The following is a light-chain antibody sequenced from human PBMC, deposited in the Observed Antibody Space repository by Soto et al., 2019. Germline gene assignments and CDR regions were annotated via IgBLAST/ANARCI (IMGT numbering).Light chain of an antibody. J-gene: IGKJ5*01. Sequence: DIQMTQSPSTLSASVRDRVAITCRSSQCIDRWLAWYQQKPGAPPRLLIYDASSLQRGVPSRFSGSGSGTHFILTISNLQPEDFATYYCQQFNSLFGQGTRLEIK. CDR2: DAS. CDR3: QQFNSL. CDR1: QCIDRW. V-gene: IGKV1-5*01.